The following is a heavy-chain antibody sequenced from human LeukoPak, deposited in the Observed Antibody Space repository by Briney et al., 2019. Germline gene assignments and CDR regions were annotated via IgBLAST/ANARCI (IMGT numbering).Heavy chain of an antibody. J-gene: IGHJ5*02. CDR3: ARDPFYGGNSGEWFDP. V-gene: IGHV3-11*04. D-gene: IGHD4-23*01. Sequence: GGSLRLSCAASGFTFSDYYMSWIRQAPGKGLEWVSYISSSGSTIYYADSVKGRFTISRDNAKNSLYLQMNSLRAEDTAVYYCARDPFYGGNSGEWFDPWGQGTLVTVSS. CDR1: GFTFSDYY. CDR2: ISSSGSTI.